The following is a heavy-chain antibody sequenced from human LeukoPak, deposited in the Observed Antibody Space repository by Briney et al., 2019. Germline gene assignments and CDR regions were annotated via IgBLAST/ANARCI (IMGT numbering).Heavy chain of an antibody. V-gene: IGHV3-30*02. Sequence: PGGSLRLSCAASGFTFSSYAMHWVRQAPGKGPEWVAFIRYDGSNKYYADSVKGRFTISRDNSKNTLYLQMNSLRAEDTAVYYCAKGPPWYYYDSSGFSGAFDIWGQGTMVTVSS. CDR3: AKGPPWYYYDSSGFSGAFDI. CDR2: IRYDGSNK. J-gene: IGHJ3*02. D-gene: IGHD3-22*01. CDR1: GFTFSSYA.